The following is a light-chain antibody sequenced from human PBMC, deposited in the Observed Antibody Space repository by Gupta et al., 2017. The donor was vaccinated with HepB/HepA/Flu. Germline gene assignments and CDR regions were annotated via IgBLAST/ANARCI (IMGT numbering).Light chain of an antibody. V-gene: IGKV1-39*01. J-gene: IGKJ2*01. CDR2: AAS. Sequence: DIQLTQSPSSLSASVGDRVTITCRASESIGKYINWCQQKPGKAPELLIYAASSLQSGVPSRFRGSGSGTDFTLTISSLQPEDFATYYCQQSYGIPYTFGQGTKLDIK. CDR1: ESIGKY. CDR3: QQSYGIPYT.